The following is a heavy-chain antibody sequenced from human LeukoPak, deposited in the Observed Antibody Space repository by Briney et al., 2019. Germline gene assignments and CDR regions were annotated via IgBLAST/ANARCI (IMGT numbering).Heavy chain of an antibody. CDR2: ISGLSGRT. J-gene: IGHJ4*02. CDR3: ARGVGNFRYYFDY. V-gene: IGHV3-21*01. Sequence: GGSLRLSCATSGFSFSSYGMSWVRQAPGKGLEWVSSISGLSGRTYYADSVKGRFTICRDNAKNSLYLQMNSLRAEDAAVYYCARGVGNFRYYFDYWGQGTLVTVSS. CDR1: GFSFSSYG. D-gene: IGHD2/OR15-2a*01.